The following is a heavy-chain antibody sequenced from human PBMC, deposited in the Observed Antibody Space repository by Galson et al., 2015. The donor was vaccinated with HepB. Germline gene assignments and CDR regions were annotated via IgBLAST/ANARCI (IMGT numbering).Heavy chain of an antibody. CDR3: ATEDSGSFDY. V-gene: IGHV3-15*01. J-gene: IGHJ4*02. CDR1: GFSFSKTW. Sequence: SLRLSCAASGFSFSKTWMSWIRQTPGRRLEWVGRIKSKTDGGTTFYAAPVKGRFTISRDDSRNTLYLQMSRLKTEDTAIYYCATEDSGSFDYWGQGILVTVSS. D-gene: IGHD1-26*01. CDR2: IKSKTDGGTT.